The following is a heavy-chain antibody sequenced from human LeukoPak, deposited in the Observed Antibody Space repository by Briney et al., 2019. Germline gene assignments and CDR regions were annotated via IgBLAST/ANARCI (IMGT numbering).Heavy chain of an antibody. CDR1: GYTFTSYD. J-gene: IGHJ2*01. CDR2: ISAYNGNT. V-gene: IGHV1-18*01. Sequence: ASVKVSCKASGYTFTSYDINWVRQATGQGLEWMGWISAYNGNTNYAQKLQGRVTMTTDTSTSTAYMELRSLRSDDTAVYYCARGRIGGGNSYWYFDLWGRGTLVTVSS. CDR3: ARGRIGGGNSYWYFDL. D-gene: IGHD4-23*01.